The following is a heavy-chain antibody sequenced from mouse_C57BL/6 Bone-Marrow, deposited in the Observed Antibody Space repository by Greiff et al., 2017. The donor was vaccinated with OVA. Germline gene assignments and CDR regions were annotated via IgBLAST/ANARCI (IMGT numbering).Heavy chain of an antibody. Sequence: EVQLQQSVAELVRPGASVKLSCTASGFNIKNTYMHWVKQSHGKSLEWIGDINPNNGGTSYNQKFKGKATLTVDKSSSTAYMELRSLTSEDSAVYYCARGRITTVVPHYFDYWGQGTTLTVSS. CDR2: INPNNGGT. D-gene: IGHD1-1*01. CDR1: GFNIKNTY. J-gene: IGHJ2*01. CDR3: ARGRITTVVPHYFDY. V-gene: IGHV1-26*01.